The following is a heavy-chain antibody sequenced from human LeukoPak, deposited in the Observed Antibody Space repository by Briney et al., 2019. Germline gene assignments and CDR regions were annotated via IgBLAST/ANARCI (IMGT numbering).Heavy chain of an antibody. V-gene: IGHV3-53*01. CDR2: TYSGGST. D-gene: IGHD6-13*01. Sequence: PGGSLRLSCAASGFTASSNYMSWVRQAPGKGLEGVSVTYSGGSTYYADSVMGRFTISRDNSKNTLYLQMNSLRAEDTAVYYCARGYSSSWVFDYWGQGTLVTVSS. CDR1: GFTASSNY. CDR3: ARGYSSSWVFDY. J-gene: IGHJ4*02.